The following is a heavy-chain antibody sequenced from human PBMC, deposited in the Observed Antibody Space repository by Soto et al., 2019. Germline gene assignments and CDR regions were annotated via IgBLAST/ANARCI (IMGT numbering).Heavy chain of an antibody. J-gene: IGHJ4*02. D-gene: IGHD4-17*01. CDR1: GDSISISTYH. V-gene: IGHV4-39*01. Sequence: SEPLSLTCTVSGDSISISTYHWGWIRQPPGKGLEWIGSIYYSGRSYYNPSLKSRVTMSVDTSKNQFSLTLNSVTAADAAVYYCARQRTTVVTQAYFDHWGQGTLVTVSS. CDR3: ARQRTTVVTQAYFDH. CDR2: IYYSGRS.